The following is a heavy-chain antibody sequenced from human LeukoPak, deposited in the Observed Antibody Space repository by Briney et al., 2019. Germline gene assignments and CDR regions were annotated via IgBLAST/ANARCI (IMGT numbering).Heavy chain of an antibody. CDR1: GFTFSSYS. Sequence: AGGSLRLSCAASGFTFSSYSMDWVRQAPGKGLEWVSSISSSSSYIYYADSVKGRFTISRDNAKNSLYLQMNSLRAEGTAVYYCARYYCSGGSCYSWYFDYWGQGTLVTVSS. CDR3: ARYYCSGGSCYSWYFDY. D-gene: IGHD2-15*01. J-gene: IGHJ4*02. V-gene: IGHV3-21*01. CDR2: ISSSSSYI.